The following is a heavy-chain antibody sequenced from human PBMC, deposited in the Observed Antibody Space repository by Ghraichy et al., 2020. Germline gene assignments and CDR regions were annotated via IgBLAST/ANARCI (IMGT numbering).Heavy chain of an antibody. Sequence: GGSLRLSCVASGFTFSSYGFHWVRQAPGKGLEWVALISSDANIKYYAESVKGRFTVSRDNFKNTVYLQMNSLRPEDTAVFYCARDQRIYDFWSGADFWGQGILVSVSS. CDR1: GFTFSSYG. CDR2: ISSDANIK. D-gene: IGHD3-3*01. CDR3: ARDQRIYDFWSGADF. J-gene: IGHJ4*02. V-gene: IGHV3-30*03.